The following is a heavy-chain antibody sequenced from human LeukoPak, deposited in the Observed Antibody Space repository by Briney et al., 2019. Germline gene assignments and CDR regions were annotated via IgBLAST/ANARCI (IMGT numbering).Heavy chain of an antibody. V-gene: IGHV4-34*01. J-gene: IGHJ5*02. Sequence: SETLSLTCAVYGGSFSGYYWSWIRQPPGKGLEWIGEIKHSGSTNYNPSLKSRVTISVDTSKNQFSLKLSSVTAADTAVYYCARHRVLYYDILTGRATPKFDPWGQGTLVTVSS. D-gene: IGHD3-9*01. CDR2: IKHSGST. CDR1: GGSFSGYY. CDR3: ARHRVLYYDILTGRATPKFDP.